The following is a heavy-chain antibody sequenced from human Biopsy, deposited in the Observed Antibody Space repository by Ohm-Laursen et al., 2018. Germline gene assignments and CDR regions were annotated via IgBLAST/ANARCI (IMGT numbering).Heavy chain of an antibody. Sequence: TQTLPLTCSFSGFSLTTPGEGVGWIRQTPGKALERLALIYLNGKKRFRPSLSDRLTINKDTSKNQVVLTVNNVDPVDKATYYCARVLYYDSSGYFLDHWGQGTLVTVSS. J-gene: IGHJ4*02. V-gene: IGHV2-5*01. CDR2: IYLNGKK. CDR3: ARVLYYDSSGYFLDH. D-gene: IGHD3-22*01. CDR1: GFSLTTPGEG.